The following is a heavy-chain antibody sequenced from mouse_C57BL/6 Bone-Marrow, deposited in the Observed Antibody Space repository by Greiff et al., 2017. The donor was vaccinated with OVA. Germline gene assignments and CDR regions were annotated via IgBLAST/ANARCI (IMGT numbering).Heavy chain of an antibody. CDR1: GYTFPSYG. CDR2: IYPRSGNT. Sequence: QVQLLQSGAELARPGASVKLSCKASGYTFPSYGISWVKQRTGQGLEWIGEIYPRSGNTYYNEKFKGKATLTADKSSSTAYMELRSLTSEDSAVYFCAIEGSYYYGSRPNYAMDYWGQGTSVTVSS. CDR3: AIEGSYYYGSRPNYAMDY. D-gene: IGHD1-1*01. J-gene: IGHJ4*01. V-gene: IGHV1-81*01.